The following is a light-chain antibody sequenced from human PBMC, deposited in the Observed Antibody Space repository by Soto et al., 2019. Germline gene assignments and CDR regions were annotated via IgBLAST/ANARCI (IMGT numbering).Light chain of an antibody. CDR2: AAS. J-gene: IGKJ4*01. CDR1: QGIGNY. V-gene: IGKV1-17*03. CDR3: LQHHSYPLT. Sequence: DIQMTQSPSAMSASVGDRVTITCRASQGIGNYLAWFQQKPGKVPQRLIYAASSLQSGVPSRFSGSGSGTEFTFTISSLQPEDFATYYCLQHHSYPLTFGGGTKVEIQ.